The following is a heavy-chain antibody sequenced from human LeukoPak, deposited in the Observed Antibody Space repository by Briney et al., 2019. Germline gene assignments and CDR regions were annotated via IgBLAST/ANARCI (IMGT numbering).Heavy chain of an antibody. J-gene: IGHJ6*03. V-gene: IGHV4-59*10. CDR1: GGSFSGYY. CDR2: IYTSGST. CDR3: ARAHYYYGSGGYYYYMDV. Sequence: SETLSLTCAVYGGSFSGYYWSWIRQPPGKGLEWIGRIYTSGSTNYNPSLKSRVTMSVDTSKNQFSLKLSSVTAADTAVYYCARAHYYYGSGGYYYYMDVWGKGTTVTISS. D-gene: IGHD3-10*01.